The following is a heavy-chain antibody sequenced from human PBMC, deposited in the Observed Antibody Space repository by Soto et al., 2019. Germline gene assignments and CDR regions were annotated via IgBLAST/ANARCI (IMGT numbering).Heavy chain of an antibody. J-gene: IGHJ4*02. CDR2: IIPNFGTT. CDR3: AREVGGEATIRY. CDR1: GGSFSNFV. V-gene: IGHV1-69*01. D-gene: IGHD5-12*01. Sequence: QVQLVQSGAEVKKPGASVKVSCKASGGSFSNFVISWVRQAPGQGLEWMGGIIPNFGTTNYAQKFQGKVRITADETTRTAYLELSGLTSEDTSVYYCAREVGGEATIRYWGQGTLVTVSS.